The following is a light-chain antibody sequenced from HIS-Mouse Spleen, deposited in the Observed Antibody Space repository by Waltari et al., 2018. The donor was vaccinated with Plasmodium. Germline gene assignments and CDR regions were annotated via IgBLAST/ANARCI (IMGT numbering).Light chain of an antibody. J-gene: IGLJ3*02. V-gene: IGLV2-23*03. CDR2: EGS. CDR1: SRAVGSSTL. CDR3: CSYAGSSTFV. Sequence: QSALTQPASVSGSPGQSVPISCPGTSRAVGSSTLFSWYQQHPGNAPKLMIYEGSKPPSGVSNRFSGSKSGNTASLTISGLQAEDEADYYCCSYAGSSTFVFGGGTKLTVL.